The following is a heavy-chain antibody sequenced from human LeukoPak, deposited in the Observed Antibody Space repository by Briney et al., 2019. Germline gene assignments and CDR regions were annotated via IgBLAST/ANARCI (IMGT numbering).Heavy chain of an antibody. J-gene: IGHJ4*02. CDR1: GYTFTGYY. V-gene: IGHV1-2*02. Sequence: GASVKVSCKASGYTFTGYYIHCVRQAPGQGLEWMGWINPKGGGTNYAQKFQGRVTMTRNTSISTAYMELSSLRSEDTAVYYCARAGDYYDSSGYEDYWGQGTLVTVSS. CDR3: ARAGDYYDSSGYEDY. D-gene: IGHD3-22*01. CDR2: INPKGGGT.